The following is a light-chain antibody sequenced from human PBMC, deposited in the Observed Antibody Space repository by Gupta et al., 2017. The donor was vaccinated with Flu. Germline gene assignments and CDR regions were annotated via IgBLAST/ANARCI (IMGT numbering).Light chain of an antibody. Sequence: DIQMTQSPSSLSASVGDRVTITCQASQDISNYLNWYQQKPGKAPKLLIYDASNLETGVPSRFSGSGYGTDFTFTISSRQPEDIAAYYCQHYDNLPSYSFGQGTKMEIK. CDR3: QHYDNLPSYS. J-gene: IGKJ2*03. CDR2: DAS. V-gene: IGKV1-33*01. CDR1: QDISNY.